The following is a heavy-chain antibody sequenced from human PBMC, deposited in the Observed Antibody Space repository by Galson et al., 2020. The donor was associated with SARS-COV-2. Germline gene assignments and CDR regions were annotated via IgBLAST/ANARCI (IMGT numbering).Heavy chain of an antibody. D-gene: IGHD3-9*01. CDR2: TYYRSKWYS. Sequence: SQTLSLTCAISGDSVSRKTAAWNWIRQSPSRGLEWLGRTYYRSKWYSDYAVSVRSRITINADTSKNQFSLHLNSVTPEDTAVYYCARDSIILTGTPLDFWGQGTLVTVSS. CDR1: GDSVSRKTAA. CDR3: ARDSIILTGTPLDF. J-gene: IGHJ4*02. V-gene: IGHV6-1*01.